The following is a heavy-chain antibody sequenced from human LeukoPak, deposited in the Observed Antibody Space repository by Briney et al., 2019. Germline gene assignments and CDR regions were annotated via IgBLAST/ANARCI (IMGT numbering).Heavy chain of an antibody. CDR1: GGSISSGGYY. D-gene: IGHD6-13*01. V-gene: IGHV4-61*08. CDR2: IYYSGST. J-gene: IGHJ4*02. Sequence: SQTLSLTCTVSGGSISSGGYYWSWIRQPPGKGLEWIGYIYYSGSTNYNPSLKSRVTISVDTSKNQFSLKLSSVTAADTAVYYCARDGPRIAAFDYWGQGTLVTVSS. CDR3: ARDGPRIAAFDY.